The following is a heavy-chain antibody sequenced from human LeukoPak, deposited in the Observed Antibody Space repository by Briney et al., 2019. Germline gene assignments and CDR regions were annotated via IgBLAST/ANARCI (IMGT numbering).Heavy chain of an antibody. Sequence: SETLSLTCTVSGGSISSGGYYWSWIRQHPGKGLEWIGHIYYSGSTYYNPSLKSRVTISVDTSKNQFSLKLSSVTAADTAVYYCARGLDYYDSSGYYYFDYWGQGTLVTVSS. V-gene: IGHV4-31*03. J-gene: IGHJ4*02. D-gene: IGHD3-22*01. CDR2: IYYSGST. CDR1: GGSISSGGYY. CDR3: ARGLDYYDSSGYYYFDY.